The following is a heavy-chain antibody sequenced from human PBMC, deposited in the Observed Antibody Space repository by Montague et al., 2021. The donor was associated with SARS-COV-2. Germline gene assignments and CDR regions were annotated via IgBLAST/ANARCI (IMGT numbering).Heavy chain of an antibody. CDR3: ARDDSRDGNNFDY. V-gene: IGHV3-33*01. CDR1: GFTFSSYG. D-gene: IGHD5-24*01. Sequence: SLRLSCAASGFTFSSYGMHWFRQAPAKGLEWVAVIWKDGRYRFHAESVKGRFAISRDNSKNTLYLEMNTSRAEDTALYYCARDDSRDGNNFDYWGQGVLVTVSS. CDR2: IWKDGRYR. J-gene: IGHJ4*02.